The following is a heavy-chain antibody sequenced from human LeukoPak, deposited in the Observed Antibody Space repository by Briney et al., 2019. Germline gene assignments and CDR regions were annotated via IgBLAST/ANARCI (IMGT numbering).Heavy chain of an antibody. J-gene: IGHJ4*02. CDR2: ISGYNGNA. CDR3: ARDGGSVVVFPDY. D-gene: IGHD3-22*01. V-gene: IGHV1-18*01. Sequence: ASVKVSCKASGYTFSTYGITWVRPAPGQGLEWMGWISGYNGNANYAQKFQGGVTMTTDTSTRTAYMELRGLRSDDTAVYYCARDGGSVVVFPDYWGQGTLVTVSS. CDR1: GYTFSTYG.